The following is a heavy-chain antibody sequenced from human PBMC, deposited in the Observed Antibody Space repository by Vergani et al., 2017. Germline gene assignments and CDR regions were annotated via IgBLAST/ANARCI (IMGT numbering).Heavy chain of an antibody. D-gene: IGHD3-3*02. CDR2: ISGPGLST. CDR3: ASISCGSAPYLHH. CDR1: GFTFSNSA. V-gene: IGHV3-23*01. J-gene: IGHJ1*01. Sequence: EVHLLESGGGLVQSGGSLRLSCAASGFTFSNSAVSWVRQAPGRGLAWGSSISGPGLSTYYADSVKGRFSISRDNAKTTLYLQMNSLRDEDRGFYYCASISCGSAPYLHHWGQGTLVTVAS.